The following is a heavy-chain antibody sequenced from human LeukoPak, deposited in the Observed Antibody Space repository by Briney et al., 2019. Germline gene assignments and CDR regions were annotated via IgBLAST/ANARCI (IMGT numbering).Heavy chain of an antibody. J-gene: IGHJ4*02. V-gene: IGHV3-33*01. CDR3: ASQYYYGVGSYYPRH. D-gene: IGHD3-10*01. Sequence: GGSLRLSCAASGFNFSSYGMHWVRQAPGKGLEWVAVIWYGGSKEYYGESVKGRFTISRDDSKNTLYLQMNSLRVEDTAVYYCASQYYYGVGSYYPRHWGQGTLVTVSS. CDR1: GFNFSSYG. CDR2: IWYGGSKE.